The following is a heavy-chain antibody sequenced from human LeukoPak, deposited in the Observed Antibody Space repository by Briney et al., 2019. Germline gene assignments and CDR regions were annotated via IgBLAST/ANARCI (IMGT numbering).Heavy chain of an antibody. Sequence: GGSLRLSCAASGFTFDDYGMSWVRQAPGKGLEWVSGINWNGGSTGYADSVKGRFTISRDNAKNSLYLQVNSLRAEDTALYHCARDLETGDLDYWGQGTLVTVSS. CDR2: INWNGGST. CDR3: ARDLETGDLDY. D-gene: IGHD7-27*01. CDR1: GFTFDDYG. V-gene: IGHV3-20*01. J-gene: IGHJ4*02.